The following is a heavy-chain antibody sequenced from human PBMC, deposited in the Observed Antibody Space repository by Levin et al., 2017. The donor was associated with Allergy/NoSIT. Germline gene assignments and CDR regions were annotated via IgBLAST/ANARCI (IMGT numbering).Heavy chain of an antibody. D-gene: IGHD6-19*01. Sequence: GASVKVSCKASGYTFTGYYMHWVRQAPGQGLEWMGRINPNSGGTNYAQKFQGRVTMTRDTSISTAYMELSRLRSDDTAVYYCARFRQWLPRAGDFDYWGQGTLVTVSS. V-gene: IGHV1-2*06. CDR1: GYTFTGYY. J-gene: IGHJ4*02. CDR2: INPNSGGT. CDR3: ARFRQWLPRAGDFDY.